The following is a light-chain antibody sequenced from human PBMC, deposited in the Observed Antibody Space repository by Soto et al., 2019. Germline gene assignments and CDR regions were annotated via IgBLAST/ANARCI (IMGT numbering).Light chain of an antibody. CDR3: SSYTSYSIPVV. CDR1: ASDVGAYNY. J-gene: IGLJ2*01. Sequence: QSALTQPASVSGSPGQSITISCTGTASDVGAYNYVSWYQQHPGKAPKLMIYEVSNRPSGVSNRFSGSKSGNTASLTISGLQAEDEADYYCSSYTSYSIPVVFGGGTQLTVL. V-gene: IGLV2-14*01. CDR2: EVS.